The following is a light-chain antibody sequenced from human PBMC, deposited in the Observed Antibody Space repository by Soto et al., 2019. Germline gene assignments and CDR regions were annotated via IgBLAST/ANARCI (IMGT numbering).Light chain of an antibody. CDR2: EGS. CDR1: QSVSSN. V-gene: IGKV3-11*01. J-gene: IGKJ1*01. CDR3: QQRFNWPRT. Sequence: EIVMTQAPATLSVSPGERATFSCRASQSVSSNLAWYQQKPGQAPRLLIYEGSNRATGIPTRFSGSGSGTDFTLTISSLEPEDFAVYYCQQRFNWPRTFGQGTKVDIK.